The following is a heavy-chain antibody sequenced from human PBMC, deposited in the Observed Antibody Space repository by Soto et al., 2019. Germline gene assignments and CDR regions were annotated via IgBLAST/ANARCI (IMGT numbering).Heavy chain of an antibody. CDR3: AKDPRELSFFPRGNSNWFDP. CDR2: ISYDGSNK. Sequence: GGSLRLSCAASGFTFSSYGMHWVRQAPGKGLEWVAVISYDGSNKYYADSVKGRFTISRDNSKDTLYLQMNSLRAEDTAVYYCAKDPRELSFFPRGNSNWFDPWGQGTLVTVSS. CDR1: GFTFSSYG. J-gene: IGHJ5*02. D-gene: IGHD3-16*02. V-gene: IGHV3-30*18.